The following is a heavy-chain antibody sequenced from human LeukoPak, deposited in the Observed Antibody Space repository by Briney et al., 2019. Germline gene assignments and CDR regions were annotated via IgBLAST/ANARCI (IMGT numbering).Heavy chain of an antibody. J-gene: IGHJ5*02. Sequence: SETLSLTCTVSGGSISSHYWSWIRQPPGKGLEWIGYIYYSGSTNYNPSLKSRVTISVDTSKNQFSLKLSSVTAADTAVYYCARGPSRNWFDPWGQGTLVTVSS. CDR1: GGSISSHY. CDR2: IYYSGST. CDR3: ARGPSRNWFDP. V-gene: IGHV4-59*11.